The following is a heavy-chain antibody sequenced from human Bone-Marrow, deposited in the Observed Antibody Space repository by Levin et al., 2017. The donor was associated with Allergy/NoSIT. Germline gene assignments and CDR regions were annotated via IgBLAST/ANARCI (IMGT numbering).Heavy chain of an antibody. Sequence: GESLKISCAASGFTFSSYAMHWVRQAPGKGLEWVAVISYDGSNKYYADSVKGRFTISRDNSKNTLYLQMNSLRAEDTAVYYCARAESGYDILTGYYNDAFDIWGQGTMVTVSS. CDR3: ARAESGYDILTGYYNDAFDI. J-gene: IGHJ3*02. V-gene: IGHV3-30*04. CDR2: ISYDGSNK. D-gene: IGHD3-9*01. CDR1: GFTFSSYA.